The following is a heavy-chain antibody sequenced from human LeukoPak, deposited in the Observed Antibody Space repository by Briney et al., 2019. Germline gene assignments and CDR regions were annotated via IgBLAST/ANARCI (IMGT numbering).Heavy chain of an antibody. CDR1: ALTPSSYD. V-gene: IGHV3-23*01. D-gene: IGHD2-21*01. Sequence: GGSLRLSCVASALTPSSYDMSWVRHAPGRGLEWISAISDSGKKAYEDSVKGRLTISRDNTKDAMYLQLSRLEAEAVYIYCWAKFPTIVGVAVSFDIWGTGTLVTVS. J-gene: IGHJ3*02. CDR3: AKFPTIVGVAVSFDI. CDR2: ISDSGKK.